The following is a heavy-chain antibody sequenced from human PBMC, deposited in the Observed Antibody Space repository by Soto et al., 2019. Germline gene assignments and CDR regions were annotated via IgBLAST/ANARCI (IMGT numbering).Heavy chain of an antibody. CDR1: GGSISSGDYY. D-gene: IGHD3-22*01. V-gene: IGHV4-30-4*01. J-gene: IGHJ4*02. CDR3: ARLPSYYDSSAPDY. Sequence: SETLSLTCTVSGGSISSGDYYWSWIRQPPGKGLEWIGYIYCSGSTYYNPSLKSRVTISVDTSKNQFSLKLSSVTAADTAVYYCARLPSYYDSSAPDYWGQGTLVTVSS. CDR2: IYCSGST.